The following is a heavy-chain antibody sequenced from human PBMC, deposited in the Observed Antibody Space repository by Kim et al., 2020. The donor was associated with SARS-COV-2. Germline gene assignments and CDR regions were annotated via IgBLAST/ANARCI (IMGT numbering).Heavy chain of an antibody. Sequence: ASVKVSCEASGHTFTGSYIHWMRQVPGQRLEWMGRVNTNSGGTNYPQKFQGRVTMTRDTSTRTAYMELSRLTSDDAGVYYCARSDITLAGRWFLDVWGRGTLVTVSS. V-gene: IGHV1-2*05. CDR3: ARSDITLAGRWFLDV. CDR1: GHTFTGSY. J-gene: IGHJ2*01. CDR2: VNTNSGGT. D-gene: IGHD6-19*01.